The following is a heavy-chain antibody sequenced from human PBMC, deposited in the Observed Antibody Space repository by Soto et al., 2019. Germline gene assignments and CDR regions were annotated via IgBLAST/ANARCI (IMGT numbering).Heavy chain of an antibody. Sequence: LSLTCTVSGGSVTGVYWSLIRQPPGKRLEWIGYIFHSGSSNYNPSLKSRVTISVDTSKSQVSLRLNSVTAADTAVYYWAKAPGLGVAHIEAWRRGTLGNVAS. V-gene: IGHV4-59*02. CDR1: GGSVTGVY. D-gene: IGHD6-19*01. J-gene: IGHJ5*02. CDR3: AKAPGLGVAHIEA. CDR2: IFHSGSS.